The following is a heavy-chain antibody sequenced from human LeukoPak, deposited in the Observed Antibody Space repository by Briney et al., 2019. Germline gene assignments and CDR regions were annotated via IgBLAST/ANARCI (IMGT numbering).Heavy chain of an antibody. V-gene: IGHV3-30-3*01. CDR2: ISYDGSNK. D-gene: IGHD3-22*01. J-gene: IGHJ4*02. Sequence: GGSLRLSCAASRFTFSSYAMHWVRQAPGKGLEWVAVISYDGSNKYYADSVKGRFTISRDNSKNTLYLQMNSLRAEDTAVYYCARDRSGYYFDYWGQGTLVTVSS. CDR3: ARDRSGYYFDY. CDR1: RFTFSSYA.